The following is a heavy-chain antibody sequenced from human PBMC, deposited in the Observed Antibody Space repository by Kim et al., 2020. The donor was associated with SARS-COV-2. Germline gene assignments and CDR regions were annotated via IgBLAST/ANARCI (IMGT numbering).Heavy chain of an antibody. Sequence: SETLSLTCAVYGETFSGYYWTWIRQSPGKGLEWIGEINHSANTNYNPSLVSRVIISVDTSKNQFSLRLRSVTAADTAVYFCARASASLAQAIDFWGQGTPVTVSS. CDR3: ARASASLAQAIDF. V-gene: IGHV4-34*01. CDR1: GETFSGYY. J-gene: IGHJ4*02. D-gene: IGHD2-15*01. CDR2: INHSANT.